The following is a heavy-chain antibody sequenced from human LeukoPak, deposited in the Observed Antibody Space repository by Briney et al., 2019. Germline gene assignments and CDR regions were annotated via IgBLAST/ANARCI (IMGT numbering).Heavy chain of an antibody. Sequence: PGGSLRLSCAASGFTFSSYSMNWVRQAPGKGLEWVSYISSSSSTIYYADSVKGRFTISRDNAKNSLYLQMNSLRAEDTAVYYCAKDTGITMVRGVSNTIDYWGQGTLVTVSS. CDR2: ISSSSSTI. J-gene: IGHJ4*02. V-gene: IGHV3-48*01. D-gene: IGHD3-10*01. CDR1: GFTFSSYS. CDR3: AKDTGITMVRGVSNTIDY.